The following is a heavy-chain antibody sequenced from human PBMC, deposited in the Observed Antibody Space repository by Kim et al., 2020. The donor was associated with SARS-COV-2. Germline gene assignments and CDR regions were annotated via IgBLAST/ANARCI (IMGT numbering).Heavy chain of an antibody. CDR3: ARGGGYSYGRGRFDP. CDR2: VSGYSGKT. J-gene: IGHJ5*02. V-gene: IGHV1-18*01. Sequence: ASVKVSCKASGYSLTSYGISWVRQAPGQGLEWMGWVSGYSGKTNYAQKLQGRVTMTTDTSTNTAYMELGGLRSDDTAVYYCARGGGYSYGRGRFDPWGQGTLVTVSS. CDR1: GYSLTSYG. D-gene: IGHD5-18*01.